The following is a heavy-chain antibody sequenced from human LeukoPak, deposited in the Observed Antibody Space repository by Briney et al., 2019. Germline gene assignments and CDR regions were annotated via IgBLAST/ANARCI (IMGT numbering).Heavy chain of an antibody. CDR1: GGSISSSSNY. D-gene: IGHD5-24*01. J-gene: IGHJ4*02. V-gene: IGHV4-39*01. CDR2: VYSTGSTT. CDR3: ARHEEEDGYNAKTIDY. Sequence: SETLSLTCTVSGGSISSSSNYWGWVRQPPGKGLEWIGTVYSTGSTTYSNPSLKSLVTISVDTSKNQFSLKLSSVTAADTAVYYCARHEEEDGYNAKTIDYWGQGTLVTVSS.